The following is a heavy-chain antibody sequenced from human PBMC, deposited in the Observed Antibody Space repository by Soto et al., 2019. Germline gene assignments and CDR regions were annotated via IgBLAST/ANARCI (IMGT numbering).Heavy chain of an antibody. CDR3: ARGGRRSPGMDV. J-gene: IGHJ6*02. V-gene: IGHV4-31*03. CDR2: IYYSGST. CDR1: GGSISSGGYY. Sequence: QVQLQESGPGLVKPSQTLSLTCTVSGGSISSGGYYWSWIRQHPGKGLEWIGYIYYSGSTHFNPSLKSRVTISVDTSKNQFSLKLSSVTAAATAVYYCARGGRRSPGMDVWGQGTTVTVSS.